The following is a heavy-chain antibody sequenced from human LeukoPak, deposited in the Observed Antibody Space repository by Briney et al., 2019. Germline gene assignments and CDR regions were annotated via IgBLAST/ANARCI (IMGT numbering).Heavy chain of an antibody. CDR1: GFTFSIYS. V-gene: IGHV3-48*02. J-gene: IGHJ4*02. Sequence: PGGSLRLSCAASGFTFSIYSMNWVRQAPGKGLEWVSYISSLSTTIYYADSVEGRFTISRDNAKNSLYLQMNSLRDEDTAMYYCAREQGHLIDYWGQGTLVTVAS. CDR3: AREQGHLIDY. CDR2: ISSLSTTI.